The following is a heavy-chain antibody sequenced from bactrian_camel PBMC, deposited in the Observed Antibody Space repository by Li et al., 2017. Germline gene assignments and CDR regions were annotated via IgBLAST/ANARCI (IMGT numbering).Heavy chain of an antibody. J-gene: IGHJ4*01. V-gene: IGHV3S28*01. Sequence: QLVESGGGLVQPGGSLRLSCAASGFTFSSYYMSWVRQAPGKGLEWVSAIDNGGGSTYYADSVKGRFTVSRDNAMNTLYLQMNSLKTEDTAVYYCVKPNPDARGGFDHWGQGTQVTVS. CDR2: IDNGGGST. CDR1: GFTFSSYY. CDR3: VKPNPDARGGFDH. D-gene: IGHD1*01.